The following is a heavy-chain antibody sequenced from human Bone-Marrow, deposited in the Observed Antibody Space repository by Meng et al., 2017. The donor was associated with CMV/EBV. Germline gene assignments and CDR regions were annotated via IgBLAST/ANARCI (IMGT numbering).Heavy chain of an antibody. CDR3: ARASLAATPYYYYYGMDV. V-gene: IGHV1-69*05. CDR2: IIPIFGTA. CDR1: GGTFSSYA. J-gene: IGHJ6*02. Sequence: SVKVSCKASGGTFSSYAIRWVRQAPGQGLEWMGGIIPIFGTANYAQKFQGRVTITTDESTSTAYMELSSLRSEDTAVYYCARASLAATPYYYYYGMDVWGQGTTVTVSS. D-gene: IGHD2-15*01.